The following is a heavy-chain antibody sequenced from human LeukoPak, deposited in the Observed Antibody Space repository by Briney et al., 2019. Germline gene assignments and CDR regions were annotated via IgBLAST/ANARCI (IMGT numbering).Heavy chain of an antibody. V-gene: IGHV3-74*01. Sequence: QPGGSLRLSCAASGFTFSSYWMHWVRQAPRKGLVWVSRISTDGYTTDYAGFVQGRFTASRDNTKNTWSLEMNSLRAEDTAVYYCVVGGSPGYWGQGTLVTVSS. CDR3: VVGGSPGY. CDR2: ISTDGYTT. J-gene: IGHJ4*02. D-gene: IGHD2-15*01. CDR1: GFTFSSYW.